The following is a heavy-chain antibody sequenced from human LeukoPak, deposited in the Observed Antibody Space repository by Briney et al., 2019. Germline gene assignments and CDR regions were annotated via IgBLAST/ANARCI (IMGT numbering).Heavy chain of an antibody. J-gene: IGHJ4*02. Sequence: SETLSLTCTVSGASISSYYWTWIRQPAGKGLEWIGRIYTSGSTNYNPSLKSRVAMSVDTSKNQFSLKLSSVTATDTAVYYCARLSADSSSSRGFDYWGQGTLVTVSS. CDR2: IYTSGST. D-gene: IGHD2-2*01. CDR3: ARLSADSSSSRGFDY. CDR1: GASISSYY. V-gene: IGHV4-4*07.